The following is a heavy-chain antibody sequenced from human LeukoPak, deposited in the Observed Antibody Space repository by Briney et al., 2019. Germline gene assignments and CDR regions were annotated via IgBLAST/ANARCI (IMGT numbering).Heavy chain of an antibody. Sequence: GGSLRLSCSASGFTFSDYDMNWVRQAPGKGLEWVSSISGLSTHIYYGDSVKGRFSISRGNAKNSVYLQMNSLGVEDTVIYYCGRAFPPLRTSSAGDLWGQGILVTVSS. V-gene: IGHV3-69-1*02. CDR3: GRAFPPLRTSSAGDL. CDR1: GFTFSDYD. CDR2: ISGLSTHI. D-gene: IGHD3-16*01. J-gene: IGHJ4*02.